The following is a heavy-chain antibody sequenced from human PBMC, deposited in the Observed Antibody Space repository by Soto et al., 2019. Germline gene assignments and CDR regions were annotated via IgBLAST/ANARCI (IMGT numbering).Heavy chain of an antibody. CDR2: ISPFGGAT. V-gene: IGHV1-46*01. CDR1: GDSVSNDY. J-gene: IGHJ6*02. Sequence: ASVKVSCKASGDSVSNDYLHWVRQAPGQGFEWLGLISPFGGATAYAQRFKGRVTVAMDKSSTTFYLELSSLRSDDTAVYYCAKGRGGKTVANFGMDVWGQGVTVTVSS. D-gene: IGHD3-16*01. CDR3: AKGRGGKTVANFGMDV.